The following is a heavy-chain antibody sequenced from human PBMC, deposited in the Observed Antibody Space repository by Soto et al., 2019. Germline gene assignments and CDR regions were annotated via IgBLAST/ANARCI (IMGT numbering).Heavy chain of an antibody. J-gene: IGHJ3*02. Sequence: SETLSLTCTVSGGSISSGGYYWSWIRQHPGKGLEWIGYIYYSGSTYYNPSLKSRVTISVDTSKNQFSLKLSSVTAADTAVYYCARQQSRRGSYAFDIWGQGTMVTVSS. CDR1: GGSISSGGYY. V-gene: IGHV4-31*03. CDR2: IYYSGST. CDR3: ARQQSRRGSYAFDI.